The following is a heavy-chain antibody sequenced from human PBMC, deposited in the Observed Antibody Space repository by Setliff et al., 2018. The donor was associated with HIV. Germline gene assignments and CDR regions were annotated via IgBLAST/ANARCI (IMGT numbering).Heavy chain of an antibody. D-gene: IGHD3-22*01. CDR1: GYTFNDNY. J-gene: IGHJ4*02. CDR2: INPTGDIA. CDR3: VREERYYDGKGALDY. V-gene: IGHV1-2*06. Sequence: ASVKVSCKASGYTFNDNYIHWVRQAPGQGLEWMGLINPTGDIAFYPQKFQGRVTMTRDTSITTAYMELSSLISDDTAVYYCVREERYYDGKGALDYWGQGMLVTVSS.